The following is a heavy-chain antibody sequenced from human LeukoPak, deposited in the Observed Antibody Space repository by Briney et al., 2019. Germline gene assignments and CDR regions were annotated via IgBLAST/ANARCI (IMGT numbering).Heavy chain of an antibody. V-gene: IGHV4-34*01. CDR2: INHSGST. CDR3: AGVGGSGSYSDY. J-gene: IGHJ4*02. Sequence: SETLSLTCAVYGGSFSGYYWSWIRQPPGKGLEWIGEINHSGSTNYNPSLKSRVTISVDTSKNQFSLKLSSVTAADTAVYYCAGVGGSGSYSDYWGQGTLVTVSS. D-gene: IGHD3-10*01. CDR1: GGSFSGYY.